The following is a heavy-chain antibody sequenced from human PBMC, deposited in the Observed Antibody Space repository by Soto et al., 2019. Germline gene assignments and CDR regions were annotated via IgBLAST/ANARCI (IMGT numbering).Heavy chain of an antibody. Sequence: SETLSLTCTVSGGSISSYYWGWIRQPPGKGLEWIGSIYYSGSTYYNPSLKSRVTISVDTSKNQFSLKLSSVTAADTAVYYCARNTPAISISDHWGQGTLVTVSS. J-gene: IGHJ4*02. CDR1: GGSISSYY. V-gene: IGHV4-39*01. D-gene: IGHD2-15*01. CDR2: IYYSGST. CDR3: ARNTPAISISDH.